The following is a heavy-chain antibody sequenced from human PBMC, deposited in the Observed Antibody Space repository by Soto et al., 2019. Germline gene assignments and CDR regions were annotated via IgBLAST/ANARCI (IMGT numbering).Heavy chain of an antibody. Sequence: QVQLVQSGADVKKPGSSVKVSCQASGDTFSSETLGWVRQAPAQGLEWVGGIIPLFGTASYAHKFQGRVTIAADESTGTVYMELSSLRPDDAAVYFCATELGENPASPFDAWGQGTLVTVSS. V-gene: IGHV1-69*01. J-gene: IGHJ4*02. D-gene: IGHD3-10*01. CDR2: IIPLFGTA. CDR3: ATELGENPASPFDA. CDR1: GDTFSSET.